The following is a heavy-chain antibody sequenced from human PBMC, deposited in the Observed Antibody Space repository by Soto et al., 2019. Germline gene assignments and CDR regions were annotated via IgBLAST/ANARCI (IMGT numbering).Heavy chain of an antibody. Sequence: SQTLSLTCAVAAATPSTYYRSWIRQPAGKGLEWIESNYHSGATTYNPSLRTRVTISVDTSKNKFSLQLTSVTAEDTAVYYWVREASICYGHPIDHWGQGTLVTVSS. D-gene: IGHD2-15*01. CDR1: AATPSTYY. CDR3: VREASICYGHPIDH. CDR2: NYHSGAT. J-gene: IGHJ4*02. V-gene: IGHV4-59*01.